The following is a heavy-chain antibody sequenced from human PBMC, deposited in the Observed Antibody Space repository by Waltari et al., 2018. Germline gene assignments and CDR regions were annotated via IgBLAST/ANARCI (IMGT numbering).Heavy chain of an antibody. Sequence: GWVRQPPGRGVERSATLSYCGDTYSSTSLKSRVTISRDTSKNQVSLQLGSGTAADAAVDYCATYIGASLGTAAFDVWGQGTMVTVSS. CDR2: LSYCGDT. V-gene: IGHV4-39*01. CDR3: ATYIGASLGTAAFDV. D-gene: IGHD5-12*01. J-gene: IGHJ3*01.